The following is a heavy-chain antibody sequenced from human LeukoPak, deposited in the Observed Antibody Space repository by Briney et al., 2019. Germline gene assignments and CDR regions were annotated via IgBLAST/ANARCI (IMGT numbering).Heavy chain of an antibody. CDR1: GGSFSGCY. D-gene: IGHD4-23*01. Sequence: SETLSLTCAVYGGSFSGCYWSWIRQPPGKGLEWIGEINHSGSTNYNPSLKSRVTISVDTSKNQFSLKLSSVTAADTAVYYCARAGYGGNAFDIWGQGTMVTVSS. CDR3: ARAGYGGNAFDI. V-gene: IGHV4-34*01. J-gene: IGHJ3*02. CDR2: INHSGST.